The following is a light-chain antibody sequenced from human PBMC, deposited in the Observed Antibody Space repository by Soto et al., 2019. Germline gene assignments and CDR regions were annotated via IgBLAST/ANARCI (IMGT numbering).Light chain of an antibody. Sequence: SVLTQSPGSLSLSAGERATLSCGGSQSVSSNYLAWYQQKPGQAPRLRIYGASTRATGIPDRFSGSGSGTDFTLTISRLETQDSAVYYCQQYGSSPTWTFGQGTKVDIK. CDR2: GAS. V-gene: IGKV3-20*01. J-gene: IGKJ1*01. CDR1: QSVSSNY. CDR3: QQYGSSPTWT.